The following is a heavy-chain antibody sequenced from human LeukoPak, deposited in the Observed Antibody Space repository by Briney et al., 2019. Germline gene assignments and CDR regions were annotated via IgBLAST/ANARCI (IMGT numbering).Heavy chain of an antibody. CDR2: ISSSIYI. V-gene: IGHV3-21*01. CDR3: ARSNSSSWSDAFDI. J-gene: IGHJ3*02. Sequence: PGGSLRLSCAASGFSFRSYSMNWVRQAPGKGLEGVSSISSSIYINYADSVKGRFTISRDNAKNSLYLQMNSLRVEDTAVYYCARSNSSSWSDAFDIWGQGTMVSVSS. D-gene: IGHD6-13*01. CDR1: GFSFRSYS.